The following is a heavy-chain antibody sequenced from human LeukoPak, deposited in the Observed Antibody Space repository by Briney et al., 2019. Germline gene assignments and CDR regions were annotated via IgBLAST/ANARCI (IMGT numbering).Heavy chain of an antibody. CDR3: ARVAHYYDSSGFDY. CDR2: IYYSGST. CDR1: GGSISSGGYY. V-gene: IGHV4-31*03. J-gene: IGHJ4*02. Sequence: PSETLSFTCIVSGGSISSGGYYWSWIRQHPGKGLEWIGYIYYSGSTYYNPSLKSRVTISVDTSKDQFSLKLSSVTAADTAVYYCARVAHYYDSSGFDYWGQGTLVTVSS. D-gene: IGHD3-22*01.